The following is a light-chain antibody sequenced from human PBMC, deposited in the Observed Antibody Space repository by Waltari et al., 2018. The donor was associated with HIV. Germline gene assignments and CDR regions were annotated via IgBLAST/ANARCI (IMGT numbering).Light chain of an antibody. J-gene: IGLJ3*02. CDR1: SSNIGAGYD. V-gene: IGLV1-40*01. Sequence: QSVLPQPPSVSGAPGQRVTLSCTGSSSNIGAGYDVHWYQQLPGTAPKLLIYGNSNRPSGVPDRFSGSKSGTSASLAITGLQPDDETDYYCQSYDSSLSNWVFGGGTKLTVL. CDR2: GNS. CDR3: QSYDSSLSNWV.